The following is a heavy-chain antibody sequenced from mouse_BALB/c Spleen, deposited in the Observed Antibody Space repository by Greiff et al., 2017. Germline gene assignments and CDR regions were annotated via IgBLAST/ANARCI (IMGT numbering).Heavy chain of an antibody. Sequence: EVHLVESGGGLVQPGGSRKLSCAASGFTFSSFGMHWVRQAPEKGLEWVAYISSGSSTIYYADTVKGRFTISRDNPKNTLFLQMTSLRSEDTAMYYCARSRGYYGSSPFAYWGQGTLVTVSA. V-gene: IGHV5-17*02. CDR2: ISSGSSTI. CDR1: GFTFSSFG. D-gene: IGHD1-1*01. CDR3: ARSRGYYGSSPFAY. J-gene: IGHJ3*01.